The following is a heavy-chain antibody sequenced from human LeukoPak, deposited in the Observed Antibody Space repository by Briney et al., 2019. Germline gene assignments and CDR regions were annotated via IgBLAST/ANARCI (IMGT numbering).Heavy chain of an antibody. J-gene: IGHJ4*02. D-gene: IGHD2/OR15-2a*01. CDR1: GFTFDDYT. CDR3: AKGPVIVWPSGYFDY. Sequence: PGRSLRLSCAASGFTFDDYTMHWVRQAPGKGLEWVSSISWNSGSIGYADSVRGRFTISRDNAKNSLYLQMNSLRGEDTALYYCAKGPVIVWPSGYFDYWGQGTLVTVSS. V-gene: IGHV3-9*01. CDR2: ISWNSGSI.